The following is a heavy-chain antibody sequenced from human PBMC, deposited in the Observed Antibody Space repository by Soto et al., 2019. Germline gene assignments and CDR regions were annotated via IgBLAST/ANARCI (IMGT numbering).Heavy chain of an antibody. CDR1: GNIFNTYW. J-gene: IGHJ4*02. Sequence: GESLKISCKGSGNIFNTYWIGCARQKPGKGLEWMGIIFPGDSDTRYSPSLHGQVTISVDKSINTAYLQWRTLKASDTAMYFCAGHGGEAFDYWRQGTPVTVS. CDR3: AGHGGEAFDY. D-gene: IGHD2-15*01. V-gene: IGHV5-51*01. CDR2: IFPGDSDT.